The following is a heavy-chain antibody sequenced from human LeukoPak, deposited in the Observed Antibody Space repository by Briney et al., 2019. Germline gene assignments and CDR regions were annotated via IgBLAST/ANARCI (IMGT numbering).Heavy chain of an antibody. J-gene: IGHJ4*02. CDR1: GDSVSGNTVA. CDR2: TYYRSKWYN. D-gene: IGHD2-15*01. Sequence: PSQTLSLTCAISGDSVSGNTVAWNWIRQSPSRGLEWLGRTYYRSKWYNDYAVSVKGRISINSDTSKNQFSLQLNSVTPEDTAVYYCARDFATGSYLGYWGLGTLVTVSS. V-gene: IGHV6-1*01. CDR3: ARDFATGSYLGY.